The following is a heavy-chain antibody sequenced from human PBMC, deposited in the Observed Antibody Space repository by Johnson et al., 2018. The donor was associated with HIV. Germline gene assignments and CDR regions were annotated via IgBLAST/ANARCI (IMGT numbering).Heavy chain of an antibody. D-gene: IGHD3-22*01. CDR1: GFTFDDYA. V-gene: IGHV3-9*01. Sequence: VQLVESGGGLVQPGRSLRLSCAASGFTFDDYAMHWVRQAPGKGLEWVSGISWNSGSIGYADSVKGRFTISRDNAKNTLYLQMNSLRAEDTAVYYCARGLTMIVVVDAFDIWGQGTMVTVSS. J-gene: IGHJ3*02. CDR3: ARGLTMIVVVDAFDI. CDR2: ISWNSGSI.